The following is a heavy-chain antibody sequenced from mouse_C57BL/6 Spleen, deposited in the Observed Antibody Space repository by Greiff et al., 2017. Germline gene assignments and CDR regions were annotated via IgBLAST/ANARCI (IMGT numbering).Heavy chain of an antibody. V-gene: IGHV2-2*01. CDR3: ARNTYGSSEWFDV. D-gene: IGHD1-1*01. CDR1: GFSLTSYG. Sequence: QVQLQQSGPGLVQPSQSLSITCTVSGFSLTSYGVHWVRQSPGKGLEWLGVIWSGGSTDYNAAFISRLSISKDNSKSKVYFKMNSLQAEDTAMYYCARNTYGSSEWFDVWGTGTTVTVSS. CDR2: IWSGGST. J-gene: IGHJ1*03.